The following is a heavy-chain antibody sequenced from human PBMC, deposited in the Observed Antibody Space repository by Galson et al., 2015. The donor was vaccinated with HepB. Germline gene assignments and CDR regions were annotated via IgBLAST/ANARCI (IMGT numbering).Heavy chain of an antibody. V-gene: IGHV3-15*07. D-gene: IGHD1-1*01. J-gene: IGHJ1*01. CDR1: GFTCSDAW. CDR3: TTDMPEAGGNNWVRHDH. CDR2: IKSKNTGGTT. Sequence: SLRLSCAASGFTCSDAWMNWVRQAPGQGLEWVGRIKSKNTGGTTDFAAPMRGRFTISRDDSKNTVYLQIYSLRAEDTGVYYCTTDMPEAGGNNWVRHDHWGQGTLVTVSS.